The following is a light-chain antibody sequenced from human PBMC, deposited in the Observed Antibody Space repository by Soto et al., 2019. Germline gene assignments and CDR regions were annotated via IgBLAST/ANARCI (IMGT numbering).Light chain of an antibody. J-gene: IGKJ1*01. V-gene: IGKV3-20*01. CDR3: QQYGSSWT. CDR2: GAS. Sequence: IVLTQSPGTVSLHTRERATLSCRASQSVSSSYLAWYQQKPGQAPRLLIYGASSRATGIPDRFSGSGSGTDFTLTISRLEPDDFAVYYCQQYGSSWTFGQGAK. CDR1: QSVSSSY.